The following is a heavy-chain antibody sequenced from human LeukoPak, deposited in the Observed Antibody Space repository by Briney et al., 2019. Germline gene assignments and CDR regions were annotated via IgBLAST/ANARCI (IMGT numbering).Heavy chain of an antibody. Sequence: GGFLRLSCGTSGFSFSNSYMSWVRQGPGQGLEWVATIWPDGSEKKYMDSLRDRFTISRDNARDLLFLQMNSLSVEDTAVYFCARLLGFVTTFDYWGQGALVTVSS. CDR3: ARLLGFVTTFDY. J-gene: IGHJ4*02. CDR1: GFSFSNSY. V-gene: IGHV3-7*01. D-gene: IGHD4-17*01. CDR2: IWPDGSEK.